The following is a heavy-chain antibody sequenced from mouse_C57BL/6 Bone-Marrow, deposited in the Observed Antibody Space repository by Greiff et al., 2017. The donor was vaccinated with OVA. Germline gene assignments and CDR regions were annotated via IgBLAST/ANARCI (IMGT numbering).Heavy chain of an antibody. CDR1: GYTFTDYN. CDR2: INPNNGGT. J-gene: IGHJ3*01. V-gene: IGHV1-22*01. CDR3: ARPGGNPAWFAY. D-gene: IGHD2-1*01. Sequence: EVQLQQSGPELVKPGASVKMSCKASGYTFTDYNMHWVKQSHGKSLEWIGYINPNNGGTSYNQKFKGKATLTVNKSSSTAYMELRSLTSEDSAVYYCARPGGNPAWFAYWGQGTLVTVSA.